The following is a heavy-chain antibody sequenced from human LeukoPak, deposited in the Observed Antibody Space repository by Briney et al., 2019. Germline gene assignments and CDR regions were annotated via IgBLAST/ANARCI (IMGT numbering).Heavy chain of an antibody. D-gene: IGHD3-22*01. CDR1: GFTFSSYA. J-gene: IGHJ4*02. Sequence: AGGSLRLSCAASGFTFSSYAMNWVRQAPGKGLEWVSSISGSGGRTYYADSVKGRSTISRDNSKNTLFLQMNSQRAEDTAVYYCAKEREYYDSSGYSGFDYWGQGTLVTVSS. V-gene: IGHV3-23*01. CDR3: AKEREYYDSSGYSGFDY. CDR2: ISGSGGRT.